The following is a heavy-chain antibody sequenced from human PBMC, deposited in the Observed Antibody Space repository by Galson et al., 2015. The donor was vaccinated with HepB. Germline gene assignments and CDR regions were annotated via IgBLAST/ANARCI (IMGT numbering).Heavy chain of an antibody. J-gene: IGHJ5*02. CDR3: ARKNFQQQYNWFDP. CDR2: AYYRSKWYD. Sequence: CAISGDSVSNTSAAWNWIRQSPSGGLEWLGRAYYRSKWYDDYAVSVKSRITISPDTSRNQFSLQLTSVTPEDTAVYYCARKNFQQQYNWFDPWGQGTLVTVSS. V-gene: IGHV6-1*01. D-gene: IGHD1/OR15-1a*01. CDR1: GDSVSNTSAA.